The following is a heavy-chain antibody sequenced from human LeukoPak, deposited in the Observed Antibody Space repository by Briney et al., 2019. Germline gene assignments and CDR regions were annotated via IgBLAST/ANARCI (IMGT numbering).Heavy chain of an antibody. CDR1: GFTFSSYA. CDR3: AKDQEYYYDSNSDAFDI. V-gene: IGHV3-23*01. CDR2: ISGSGGST. D-gene: IGHD3-22*01. Sequence: GGSLRLSCAASGFTFSSYAMSWVRQAPGKGLEWVSAISGSGGSTYYADSAKGRFTISRDNSKNTLYLQMNSLRAEDTAVYYCAKDQEYYYDSNSDAFDIWGQGTMVTVSS. J-gene: IGHJ3*02.